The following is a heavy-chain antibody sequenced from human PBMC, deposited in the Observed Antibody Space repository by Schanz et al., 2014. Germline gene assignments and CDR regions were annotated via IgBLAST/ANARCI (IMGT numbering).Heavy chain of an antibody. CDR1: GFTFSAYG. CDR2: ISHDGNNK. Sequence: QVQLVESGGGVVQPGRSLRLSCAASGFTFSAYGMHWVRQAPGKGLEWVAVISHDGNNKYYGDSVKGRFTISRDNSKNTVYLLMNSLRVEDTAVYYCARVVAAAPQGCNYWGQGTLVTVSS. CDR3: ARVVAAAPQGCNY. J-gene: IGHJ4*02. D-gene: IGHD2-15*01. V-gene: IGHV3-30*19.